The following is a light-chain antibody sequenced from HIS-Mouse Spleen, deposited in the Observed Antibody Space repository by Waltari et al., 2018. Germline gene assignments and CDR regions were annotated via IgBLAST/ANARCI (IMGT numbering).Light chain of an antibody. CDR3: QQRSNWT. J-gene: IGKJ1*01. CDR2: DAS. CDR1: QSVSSY. V-gene: IGKV3-11*01. Sequence: EIVLTHSPATLSLSPGERATLSCRASQSVSSYLAWYQQKPGQAPRLLIYDASNRATGIPARFSGSGSGTDFTLTISSLEPEDFAVYYCQQRSNWTFGQGTKVEIK.